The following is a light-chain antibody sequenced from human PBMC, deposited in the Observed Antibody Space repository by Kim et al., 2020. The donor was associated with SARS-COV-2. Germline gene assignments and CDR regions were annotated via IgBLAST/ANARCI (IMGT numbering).Light chain of an antibody. Sequence: GQSIPLSCTGTSSDVGSYNLVSWYQQHPGKAPRLMLYEDTKRPAGVSDRFSTSKSGNTASLTISGLQAEDEADYYCCSYAGSSNLVFGGGTQLTVL. CDR2: EDT. CDR1: SSDVGSYNL. V-gene: IGLV2-23*01. J-gene: IGLJ2*01. CDR3: CSYAGSSNLV.